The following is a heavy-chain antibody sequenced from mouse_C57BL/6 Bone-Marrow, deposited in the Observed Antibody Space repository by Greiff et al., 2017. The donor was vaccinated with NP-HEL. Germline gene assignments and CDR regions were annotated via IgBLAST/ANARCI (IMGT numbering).Heavy chain of an antibody. D-gene: IGHD2-4*01. Sequence: QVQLQQSGAELVRPGASVTLSCKASGYTFTDYEMHWVKQTPVHGLEWIGAIDPETGGTAYNQKFKGKAILTADKSSSTAYMELRSLTSEDSAVYYCTRELDYDYPVYWGQGTTLTVSS. V-gene: IGHV1-15*01. J-gene: IGHJ2*01. CDR1: GYTFTDYE. CDR2: IDPETGGT. CDR3: TRELDYDYPVY.